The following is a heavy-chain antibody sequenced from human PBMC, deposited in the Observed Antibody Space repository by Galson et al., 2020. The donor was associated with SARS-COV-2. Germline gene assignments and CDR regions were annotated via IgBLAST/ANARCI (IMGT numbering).Heavy chain of an antibody. D-gene: IGHD6-19*01. J-gene: IGHJ4*02. CDR1: GFTFYDYA. Sequence: SLRLSCAASGFTFYDYAIPWVRQAPGKGLEWVPVFSRNSGSIAYADSVRGRFTISRDNAKNSLYLQMNSLGPEDTALYYCAKSVAENLAVAATWGQGTLVTVSS. CDR3: AKSVAENLAVAAT. CDR2: FSRNSGSI. V-gene: IGHV3-9*01.